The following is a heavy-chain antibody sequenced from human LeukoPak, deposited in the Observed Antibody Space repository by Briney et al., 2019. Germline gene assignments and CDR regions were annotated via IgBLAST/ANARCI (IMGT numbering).Heavy chain of an antibody. J-gene: IGHJ4*02. CDR3: AREARGSTRSFDY. CDR1: GFTFSDYY. CDR2: ISSSSSYT. Sequence: GGSLRLSCAASGFTFSDYYMSWLRQAPGKGLEWVSYISSSSSYTNYADSVKGRFTISRDNAKKSLYPQMNSLRVEDTAVYYCAREARGSTRSFDYWGQGTLVTVSS. D-gene: IGHD2-2*01. V-gene: IGHV3-11*06.